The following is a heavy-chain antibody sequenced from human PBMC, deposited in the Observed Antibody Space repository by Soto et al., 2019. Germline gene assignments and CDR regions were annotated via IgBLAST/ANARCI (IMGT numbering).Heavy chain of an antibody. CDR2: IYHSGST. Sequence: QRQLQESGSGLVKPSQTLTLTGAVSGGSISSGGYSWSWIRQPPGKGLEWIGYIYHSGSTYYNPSLKSRVTISVDRSKTQFSRKLSSATDADTAVYYCARVPDRWGQGTLVTVSS. CDR3: ARVPDR. V-gene: IGHV4-30-2*01. CDR1: GGSISSGGYS. D-gene: IGHD2-2*01. J-gene: IGHJ5*02.